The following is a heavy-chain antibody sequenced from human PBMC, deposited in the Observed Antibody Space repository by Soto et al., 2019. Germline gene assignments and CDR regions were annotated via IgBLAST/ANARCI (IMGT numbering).Heavy chain of an antibody. CDR1: GFTFSSYS. CDR3: AIGRPVRYSGWYFD. V-gene: IGHV3-21*01. Sequence: GGYLRLSCAASGFTFSSYSMNWVRQAPGKGLEWVSSISSSSSYIYYADSVKGRFTISRDNAKNSLYLQMNSLRAEDTAVYYCAIGRPVRYSGWYFDWGQGTLVTVSS. CDR2: ISSSSSYI. D-gene: IGHD6-19*01. J-gene: IGHJ4*02.